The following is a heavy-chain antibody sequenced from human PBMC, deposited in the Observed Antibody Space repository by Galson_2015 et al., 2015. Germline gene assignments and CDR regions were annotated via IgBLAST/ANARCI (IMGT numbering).Heavy chain of an antibody. V-gene: IGHV1-18*01. CDR3: ARDAPSDSSGIHYGMDV. Sequence: SVKVSCKASGYTFTSYGISWVRQAPGQGLEWMGWISAYNGNTNYTQKLQGRVTMTTDTSTSTAYMELRSLRSDDTAVYYCARDAPSDSSGIHYGMDVWGQGTTVTVSS. CDR2: ISAYNGNT. D-gene: IGHD3-22*01. J-gene: IGHJ6*02. CDR1: GYTFTSYG.